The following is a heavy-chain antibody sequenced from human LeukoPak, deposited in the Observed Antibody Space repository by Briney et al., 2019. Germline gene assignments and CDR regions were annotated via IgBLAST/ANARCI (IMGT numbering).Heavy chain of an antibody. CDR3: ARETVAGAFDI. CDR2: IGTAGDT. CDR1: GFTFSSYD. Sequence: GGSLRLSCAASGFTFSSYDMHWVRQATGKGLEWVSAIGTAGDTYYPGSVKGRFTISRENAKNSLYPQMNSLRAGDTAVYYCARETVAGAFDIWGQGTMVTVSS. V-gene: IGHV3-13*01. J-gene: IGHJ3*02.